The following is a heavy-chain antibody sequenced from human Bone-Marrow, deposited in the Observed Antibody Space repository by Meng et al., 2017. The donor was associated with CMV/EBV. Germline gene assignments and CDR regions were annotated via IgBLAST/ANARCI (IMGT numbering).Heavy chain of an antibody. D-gene: IGHD3-3*02. V-gene: IGHV3-48*04. J-gene: IGHJ4*02. Sequence: GESLKISCAASGFTFSSYAMHWVRQAPGKGLEWVSYISSSSSTIYYADSVKGRFTISRDNAKNSLYLQMNSLSAEDTAVYYCVRGISYYFDYWGQGALVTVPS. CDR1: GFTFSSYA. CDR2: ISSSSSTI. CDR3: VRGISYYFDY.